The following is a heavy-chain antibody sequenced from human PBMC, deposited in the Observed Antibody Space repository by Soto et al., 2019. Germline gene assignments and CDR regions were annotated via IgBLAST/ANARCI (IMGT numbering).Heavy chain of an antibody. CDR1: GGSLSGYY. V-gene: IGHV4-34*01. CDR2: VKDGGHT. Sequence: QVQLQQWGAGLLKPSETLSLNCAVTGGSLSGYYWSWIRQPPGKGLEWIGEVKDGGHTNYSPSLRGRVTISSDTXNNQFSLRLXSVXAVDTGVYYCARGQEGVVATHWDQGSLVTVSS. CDR3: ARGQEGVVATH. D-gene: IGHD5-12*01. J-gene: IGHJ4*02.